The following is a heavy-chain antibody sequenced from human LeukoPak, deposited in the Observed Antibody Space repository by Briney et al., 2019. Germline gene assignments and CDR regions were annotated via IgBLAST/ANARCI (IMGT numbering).Heavy chain of an antibody. CDR3: AKGSKAVLFTRDHYMDV. V-gene: IGHV3-30*02. D-gene: IGHD6-19*01. CDR1: GFSFSSYG. J-gene: IGHJ6*03. Sequence: GGSLRLSCAGSGFSFSSYGTHWVRQAPGKGLEWMAFIRSDGSNKYYADSVKGRFTISRDNSKNTLYLQMNSLRAEDTAVYFCAKGSKAVLFTRDHYMDVWGKGTTVTISS. CDR2: IRSDGSNK.